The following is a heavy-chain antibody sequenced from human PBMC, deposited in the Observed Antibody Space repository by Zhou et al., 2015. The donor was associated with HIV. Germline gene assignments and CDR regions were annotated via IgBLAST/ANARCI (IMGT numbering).Heavy chain of an antibody. CDR2: IDADGHDK. CDR1: EFTFSVYI. J-gene: IGHJ3*02. CDR3: AREWVEMATIGHDAFDI. Sequence: EVQLVESGGGLVPPGGSLRLACDTSEFTFSVYILYWFRQIPGKGLTWVSRIDADGHDKTYADSVRGRFTISRDNAKNSLYLQMNSLRAEDMAVYYCAREWVEMATIGHDAFDIWGQGTMVTVSS. V-gene: IGHV3-74*03. D-gene: IGHD5-24*01.